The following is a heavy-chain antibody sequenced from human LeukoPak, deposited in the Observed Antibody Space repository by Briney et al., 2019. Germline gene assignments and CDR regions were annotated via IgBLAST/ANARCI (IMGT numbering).Heavy chain of an antibody. J-gene: IGHJ1*01. CDR3: ATRTDLRGGQQLPPGEYFQH. D-gene: IGHD6-13*01. CDR1: GHSLSEIS. V-gene: IGHV1-24*01. Sequence: ASVKVSCKISGHSLSEISVHWIRQAPGRGLEWMGSFESEDGEPVYAQKFQGRVTMTEDTSTDTAYMELRSLRSDDTAVYYCATRTDLRGGQQLPPGEYFQHWGQGTLVTVSS. CDR2: FESEDGEP.